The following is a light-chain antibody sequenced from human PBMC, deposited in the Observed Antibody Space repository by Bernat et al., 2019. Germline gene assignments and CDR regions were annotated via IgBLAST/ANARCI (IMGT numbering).Light chain of an antibody. CDR3: QQLNSYPIA. CDR2: GAS. CDR1: QVIGTS. Sequence: DIQLTQSPPFLSASVGDRVTITCRASQVIGTSLAWYQQKPGKAPNLLIYGASTLQTGVPSRFSGSGSGTEFTLTISSLRSEDFATYHCQQLNSYPIAFGQRTRLEIK. J-gene: IGKJ5*01. V-gene: IGKV1-9*01.